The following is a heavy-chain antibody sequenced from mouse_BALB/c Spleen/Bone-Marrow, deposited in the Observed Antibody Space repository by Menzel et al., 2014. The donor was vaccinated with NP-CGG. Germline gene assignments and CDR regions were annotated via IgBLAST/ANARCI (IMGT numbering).Heavy chain of an antibody. CDR2: INPGSGGT. Sequence: VQLQQSGAELVRPGTSVKVSCKASGYAFTNYLIEWVKQRPGQGLEWIGVINPGSGGTNYNEKFKGKATLTADKSSSTAYMQLSSLTSDDPAVYFCARSRYGKGAMDYWGQGTSVTVSS. D-gene: IGHD2-10*02. J-gene: IGHJ4*01. V-gene: IGHV1-54*01. CDR3: ARSRYGKGAMDY. CDR1: GYAFTNYL.